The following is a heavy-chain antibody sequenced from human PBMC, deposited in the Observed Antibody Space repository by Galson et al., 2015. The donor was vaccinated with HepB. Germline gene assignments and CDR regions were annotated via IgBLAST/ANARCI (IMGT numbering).Heavy chain of an antibody. CDR1: GGTFSSYA. J-gene: IGHJ6*02. CDR3: ARGLPTGTISAMINNTMAA. CDR2: SVPIFGTA. D-gene: IGHD3-10*01. V-gene: IGHV1-69*13. Sequence: SVKVSCKASGGTFSSYAISWVRQAPGHGLEWVGGSVPIFGTANYAQKFQGRVTITADESTNTAYMELNSLTPKDTAIYYCARGLPTGTISAMINNTMAAWAQATTVTGSS.